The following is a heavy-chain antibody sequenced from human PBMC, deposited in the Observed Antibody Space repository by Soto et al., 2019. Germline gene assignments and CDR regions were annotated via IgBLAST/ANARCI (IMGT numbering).Heavy chain of an antibody. D-gene: IGHD3-22*01. Sequence: HPGGSLRLSCAASGFTFSGYAMSWVRQAPGKGLEWVSAISGSGGSTYYADSVKGRFTISRDNSKNTLYLQMNSLRAEDTAVYYCAKDNYYDSSGYYPPHVMDVWGQGTTVTVSS. J-gene: IGHJ6*02. CDR3: AKDNYYDSSGYYPPHVMDV. CDR1: GFTFSGYA. V-gene: IGHV3-23*01. CDR2: ISGSGGST.